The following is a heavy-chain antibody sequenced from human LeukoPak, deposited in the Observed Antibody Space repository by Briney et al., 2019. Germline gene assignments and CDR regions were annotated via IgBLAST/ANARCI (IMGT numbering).Heavy chain of an antibody. D-gene: IGHD5-18*01. CDR2: IKQDGSEK. J-gene: IGHJ4*02. CDR1: GFTFSSYW. Sequence: GGSLRLSCAASGFTFSSYWMSWVRQAPGKGLEWVANIKQDGSEKYYVDAVKGRFTISRDNSKNTLYLQMNSLRAEDTAVYYCAKDRGTATYFDYWGQGTLVTVSS. CDR3: AKDRGTATYFDY. V-gene: IGHV3-7*01.